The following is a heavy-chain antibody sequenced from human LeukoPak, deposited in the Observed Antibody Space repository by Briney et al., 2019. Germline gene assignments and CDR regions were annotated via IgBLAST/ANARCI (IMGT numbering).Heavy chain of an antibody. Sequence: PTGGSLRLSCAASGFTFDDYGMSWVRQAPGKGLEWASGINWNGGSTGYADSVKGRFTISRDNAKNSLYLQMNSLRAEDTALYYCARDPAKNYGDYGYWYFDLWGRGTLVTVSS. CDR1: GFTFDDYG. CDR2: INWNGGST. CDR3: ARDPAKNYGDYGYWYFDL. J-gene: IGHJ2*01. D-gene: IGHD4-17*01. V-gene: IGHV3-20*04.